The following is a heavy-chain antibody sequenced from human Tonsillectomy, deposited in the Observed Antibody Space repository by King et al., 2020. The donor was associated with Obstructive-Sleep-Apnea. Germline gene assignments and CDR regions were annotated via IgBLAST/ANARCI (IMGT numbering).Heavy chain of an antibody. CDR3: ARNRRGIQLWNYWYFDL. D-gene: IGHD5-18*01. V-gene: IGHV4-39*07. Sequence: LQLQESGPGLVKPSETLSLTCTVSGGSISSSSYYWGWIRQPPGKGLEWIGSIYYSGSTYYNPSLKSRVTISVDTSKNQFSLKLSSVTAADTAVYYCARNRRGIQLWNYWYFDLWGRGTLVTVSS. CDR2: IYYSGST. CDR1: GGSISSSSYY. J-gene: IGHJ2*01.